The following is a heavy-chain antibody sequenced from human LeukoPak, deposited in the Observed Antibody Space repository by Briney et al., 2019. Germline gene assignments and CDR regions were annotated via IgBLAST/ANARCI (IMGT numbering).Heavy chain of an antibody. CDR1: GGSISSYY. CDR3: ARGDWSSSIDY. CDR2: IYYSGST. Sequence: SETLSLTCTVSGGSISSYYWSWIRQPPGKGLEWIAYIYYSGSTNYNPSLKSRVTISVDTSKNQFSLKLSSVTAADTAVYYCARGDWSSSIDYWGQGTLVTVSS. V-gene: IGHV4-59*08. D-gene: IGHD6-6*01. J-gene: IGHJ4*02.